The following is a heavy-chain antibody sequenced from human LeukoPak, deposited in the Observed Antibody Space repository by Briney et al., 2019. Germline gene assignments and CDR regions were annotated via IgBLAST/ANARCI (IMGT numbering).Heavy chain of an antibody. CDR1: EFPFSDYY. CDR2: IYSGGTT. CDR3: ARSGDGGLLWFGELTNWFDP. J-gene: IGHJ5*02. Sequence: GGSLRLYCAASEFPFSDYYMSWVRQAPGKGLKWVSDIYSGGTTYYADSVKGRFTISRDNSKNTLYLQMNSLRAEDTAVYYCARSGDGGLLWFGELTNWFDPWGQGTLVTVSS. V-gene: IGHV3-53*01. D-gene: IGHD3-10*01.